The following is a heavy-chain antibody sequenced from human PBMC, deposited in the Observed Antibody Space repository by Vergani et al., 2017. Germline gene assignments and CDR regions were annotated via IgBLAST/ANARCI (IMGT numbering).Heavy chain of an antibody. D-gene: IGHD4-23*01. V-gene: IGHV4-61*02. CDR3: ARDNKQLRPSSFDL. CDR2: IYVSGIT. J-gene: IGHJ3*01. Sequence: QVQLQESGPGLVKPSQTLSLTCTVPGASINNDFYYWHWIRQPAGKGLEWIGRIYVSGITDYNSSLQIRVSMSVDTSKNQFSLTLTSVTAADTAVYYCARDNKQLRPSSFDLWGQGTMVTVSS. CDR1: GASINNDFYY.